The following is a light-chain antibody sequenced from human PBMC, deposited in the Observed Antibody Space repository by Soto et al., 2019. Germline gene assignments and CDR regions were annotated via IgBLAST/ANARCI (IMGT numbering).Light chain of an antibody. J-gene: IGKJ5*01. CDR1: QNVNSRY. V-gene: IGKV3-20*01. Sequence: DIVLTQSPGLLSLSPGERATLSCRASQNVNSRYLTWYQQKPGQAPRLLIYGASSRATGIPDRFSGSGSGTDCTLTIIRLEPEDFAVYHCQQYDTSAITFGQGTRLEIK. CDR2: GAS. CDR3: QQYDTSAIT.